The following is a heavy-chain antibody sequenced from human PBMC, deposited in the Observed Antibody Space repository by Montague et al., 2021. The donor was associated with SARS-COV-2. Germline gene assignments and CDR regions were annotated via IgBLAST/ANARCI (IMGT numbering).Heavy chain of an antibody. CDR1: GGSFSAHS. V-gene: IGHV4-34*01. CDR3: ARGGLAGGNYDIWSFSYTSPLDY. J-gene: IGHJ4*02. CDR2: INHRGST. D-gene: IGHD3-3*01. Sequence: SETLSLTCAVYGGSFSAHSWSWIRQSPGKGLKWIGEINHRGSTTYMSSLKSRVTMSVDTSKNQFSPKMSSVTAADTAIYYCARGGLAGGNYDIWSFSYTSPLDYWGQGTQVTVSS.